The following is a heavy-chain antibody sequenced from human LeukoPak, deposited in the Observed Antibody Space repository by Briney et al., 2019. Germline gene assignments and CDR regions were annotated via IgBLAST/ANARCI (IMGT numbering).Heavy chain of an antibody. V-gene: IGHV3-9*01. Sequence: GRSLRLSCAASGFTFDDYAMHWVRQAPGKGLEWVSGISWNSGSIGYADSVKGRFTISGDNAKNSLYLQMNSLRAEDTALYYCAKVGTRLGYFDYWGQGTLVTASS. J-gene: IGHJ4*02. CDR3: AKVGTRLGYFDY. D-gene: IGHD7-27*01. CDR2: ISWNSGSI. CDR1: GFTFDDYA.